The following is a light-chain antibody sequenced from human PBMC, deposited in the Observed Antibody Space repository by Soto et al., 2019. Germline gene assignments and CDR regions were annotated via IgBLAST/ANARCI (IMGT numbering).Light chain of an antibody. CDR3: SSYTSSSTL. J-gene: IGLJ1*01. CDR2: EVS. CDR1: SSDIGAHNF. Sequence: QSVLTQPASVSGSPGQAITVSCSGTSSDIGAHNFVSWYQQHPGKAPKLMIYEVSNRPSGVSNRFSGSKSGNTASLTISGLQAEDEADYYCSSYTSSSTLFGTGTKVTVL. V-gene: IGLV2-14*01.